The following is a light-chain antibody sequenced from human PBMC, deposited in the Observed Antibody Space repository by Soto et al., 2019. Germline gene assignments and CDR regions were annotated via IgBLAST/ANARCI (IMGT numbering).Light chain of an antibody. CDR1: QDISNY. J-gene: IGKJ1*01. V-gene: IGKV1-5*01. Sequence: DIQMTQSPSSVSASVGDRVTITCQASQDISNYLNWYQQKPGKAPKLLIYDASSLESGVPSRFSGSGSGTEFTLTISSLQPDDFATYYCQQYNSYSRTFGQGTKVDIK. CDR2: DAS. CDR3: QQYNSYSRT.